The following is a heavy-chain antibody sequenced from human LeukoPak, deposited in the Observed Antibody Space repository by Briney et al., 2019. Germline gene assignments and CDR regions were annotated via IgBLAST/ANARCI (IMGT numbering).Heavy chain of an antibody. Sequence: PSQTLSLTCTVSGGSISSGGYYWSWIRQPPGKGLEWIGYIYHSGSTYYNPSLKSRVSISVDTSKNQFSLKLSSVTAADTAVYFCARDRFDSSGYSDSWGQGTLVTVSS. J-gene: IGHJ4*02. V-gene: IGHV4-30-2*05. CDR2: IYHSGST. CDR1: GGSISSGGYY. D-gene: IGHD3-22*01. CDR3: ARDRFDSSGYSDS.